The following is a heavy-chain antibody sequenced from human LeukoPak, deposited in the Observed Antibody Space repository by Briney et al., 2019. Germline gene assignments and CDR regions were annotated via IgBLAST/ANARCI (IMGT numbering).Heavy chain of an antibody. CDR2: ISWDGGST. D-gene: IGHD3-3*01. V-gene: IGHV3-43*01. CDR3: ARDIRDFWSGYYRGGGFDC. Sequence: PGGSLRLSCAASGFTFDDYTMHWVRQAPGKGLEWVSLISWDGGSTYYADSVKGRFTISRDNSKNSLYLQMNSLRTEDTAVYYCARDIRDFWSGYYRGGGFDCWGQGTLVTVSS. CDR1: GFTFDDYT. J-gene: IGHJ4*02.